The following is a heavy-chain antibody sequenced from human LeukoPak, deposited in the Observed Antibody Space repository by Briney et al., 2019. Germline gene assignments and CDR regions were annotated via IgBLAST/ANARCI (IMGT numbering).Heavy chain of an antibody. D-gene: IGHD3-10*01. CDR2: ISGSGGST. CDR1: GFTFSGYA. Sequence: QPGGSLRLSCAASGFTFSGYAMSWVRQAPGKGLEWVSAISGSGGSTYYADSVKGRFTISRDNSKNTLYLQMNSLRAEDTAVYYCAKEGDYYGSGAIDYWGQGTLVTVSS. J-gene: IGHJ4*02. CDR3: AKEGDYYGSGAIDY. V-gene: IGHV3-23*01.